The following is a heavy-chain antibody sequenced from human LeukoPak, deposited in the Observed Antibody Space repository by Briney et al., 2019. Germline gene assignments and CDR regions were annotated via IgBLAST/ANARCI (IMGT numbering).Heavy chain of an antibody. J-gene: IGHJ3*02. D-gene: IGHD1-26*01. V-gene: IGHV4-39*07. CDR1: GGSISSSSYY. CDR2: IYYSGST. Sequence: SETLSLTCTVSGGSISSSSYYWDWIRQPPGKGLEWIGSIYYSGSTYYNPSLKSRVTISVDTSKNQFSLKLSSVTAADTAVYFCARDSRRELLHAFDIWGQGTMVTVSS. CDR3: ARDSRRELLHAFDI.